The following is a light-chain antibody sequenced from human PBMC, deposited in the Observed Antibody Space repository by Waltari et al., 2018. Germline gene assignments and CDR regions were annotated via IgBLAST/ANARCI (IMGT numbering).Light chain of an antibody. Sequence: QPASVPRPPGQSITISCTGTSSDIGAYNYFPWFQQNPGRTPNLIIHNVSNRPSGVSNRFSGSKSGNTASLTISGLQAEDDADYYCISYTTSSTYVFGSGTKVTVL. CDR1: SSDIGAYNY. CDR2: NVS. CDR3: ISYTTSSTYV. J-gene: IGLJ1*01. V-gene: IGLV2-14*01.